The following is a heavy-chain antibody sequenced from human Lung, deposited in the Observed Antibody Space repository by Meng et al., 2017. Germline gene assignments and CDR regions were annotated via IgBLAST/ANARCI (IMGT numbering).Heavy chain of an antibody. D-gene: IGHD3-9*01. CDR3: ARGGYYDILTGYGYSYGMAV. J-gene: IGHJ6*01. Sequence: ASVKVSCKASGYTFNSYDINWVRQATGQGLEWMGCMNPNSGNTGFAQKFQGRLTITRNTSISTAYMELSTLRSEDTAVYYCARGGYYDILTGYGYSYGMAVWGQGNTV. V-gene: IGHV1-8*03. CDR2: MNPNSGNT. CDR1: GYTFNSYD.